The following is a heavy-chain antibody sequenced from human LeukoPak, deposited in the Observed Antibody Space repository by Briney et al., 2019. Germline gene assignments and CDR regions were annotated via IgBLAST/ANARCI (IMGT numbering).Heavy chain of an antibody. D-gene: IGHD4-17*01. Sequence: GRSLRLSCAASGFTFSSYGMHWVRQAPGKGLEWVAVISYDGGNKYYADSVKGRFTISRDNSKNTLYLQMNSLRAEDTAVYYCAKAPDGDYAFDYWGQGTLVTVSS. CDR2: ISYDGGNK. V-gene: IGHV3-30*18. CDR1: GFTFSSYG. J-gene: IGHJ4*02. CDR3: AKAPDGDYAFDY.